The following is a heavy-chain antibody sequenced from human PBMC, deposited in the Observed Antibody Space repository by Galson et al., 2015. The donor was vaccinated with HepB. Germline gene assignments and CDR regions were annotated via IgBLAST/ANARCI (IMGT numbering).Heavy chain of an antibody. CDR3: AGRILDPLEMTTGLDNYYYMDV. V-gene: IGHV1-69*02. Sequence: SVKVSCKASGGTFNTYPISWVRQAPGQGLEWMGRIIPILGIPKYPQKFQGRVTITADKSTSTAYVELSSLRSEDTAVYYCAGRILDPLEMTTGLDNYYYMDVWGKGTTVTVSS. D-gene: IGHD4-17*01. CDR1: GGTFNTYP. J-gene: IGHJ6*03. CDR2: IIPILGIP.